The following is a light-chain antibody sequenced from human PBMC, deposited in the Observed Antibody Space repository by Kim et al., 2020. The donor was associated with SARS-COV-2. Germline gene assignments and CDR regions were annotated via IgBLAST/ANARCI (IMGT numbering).Light chain of an antibody. CDR1: RSDIGDSKH. V-gene: IGLV2-14*03. CDR3: SSYTTSGTLV. Sequence: QSALTQPASLSGSRGQSITISCIGSRSDIGDSKHVCWYQQHPGKAPKLIIYDITNRPSGLSSRFSGSTSGNTASLTISGLQGEDEAVYYCSSYTTSGTLVFGGGTKVTVL. CDR2: DIT. J-gene: IGLJ2*01.